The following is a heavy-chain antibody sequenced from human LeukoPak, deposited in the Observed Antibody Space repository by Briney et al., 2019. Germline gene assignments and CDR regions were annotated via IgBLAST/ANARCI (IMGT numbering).Heavy chain of an antibody. D-gene: IGHD6-13*01. CDR2: VKQDGSEK. V-gene: IGHV3-7*01. CDR1: GFTFSSNW. Sequence: GGSLRLSCAASGFTFSSNWMSWVRQAPGKGLEWVANVKQDGSEKYYVGSVKGRFTISRDNGKNSLYLQMNSLRAEDTAVYYCARASYSSSWFPTYFDYWGQGTLVTVSS. CDR3: ARASYSSSWFPTYFDY. J-gene: IGHJ4*02.